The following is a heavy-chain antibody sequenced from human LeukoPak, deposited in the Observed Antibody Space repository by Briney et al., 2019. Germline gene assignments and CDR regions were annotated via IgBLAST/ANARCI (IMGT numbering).Heavy chain of an antibody. Sequence: SETLSLICTVSGGSISSYYWSWIRQPAGKGLEWIGRIYASGSTYYNPSLKSRVPMSVDTSKNQFSLRLTTVTAADTAVYYCARDSNLEYSSSRGLGRWGQGTLVTVSS. D-gene: IGHD6-6*01. J-gene: IGHJ4*02. V-gene: IGHV4-4*07. CDR3: ARDSNLEYSSSRGLGR. CDR2: IYASGST. CDR1: GGSISSYY.